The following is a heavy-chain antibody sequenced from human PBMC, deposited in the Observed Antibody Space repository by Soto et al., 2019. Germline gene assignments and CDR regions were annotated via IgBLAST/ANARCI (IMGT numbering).Heavy chain of an antibody. Sequence: PGGSLRLSCAASGFTVSSNYMSWVRQAPGKGLEWVSVIYSGGSTYYADSVKGRFTISRDNSKNTLYLQMNSLRAEDTAAYYCARDLVLRYSGYDSHAFDIWGQGTMVTVSS. D-gene: IGHD5-12*01. CDR3: ARDLVLRYSGYDSHAFDI. CDR2: IYSGGST. J-gene: IGHJ3*02. CDR1: GFTVSSNY. V-gene: IGHV3-66*01.